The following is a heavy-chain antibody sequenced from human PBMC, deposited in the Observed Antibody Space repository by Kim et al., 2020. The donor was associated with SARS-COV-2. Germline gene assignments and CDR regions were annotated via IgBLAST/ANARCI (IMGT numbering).Heavy chain of an antibody. Sequence: GGSLRLSCAASGFTFSSYWMSWVRQAPGKGLEWVANIKQDGSEKYYVDSVKGRFTISRDNAKNSLYLQMNSLRAEDTAVYYCARNHSSSWYGGETDYYYYGMDVWGQGTTVTVSS. CDR3: ARNHSSSWYGGETDYYYYGMDV. J-gene: IGHJ6*02. V-gene: IGHV3-7*03. CDR1: GFTFSSYW. D-gene: IGHD6-13*01. CDR2: IKQDGSEK.